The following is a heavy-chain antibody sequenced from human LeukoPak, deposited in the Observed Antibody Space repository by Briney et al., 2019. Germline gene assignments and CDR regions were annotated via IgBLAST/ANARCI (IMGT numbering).Heavy chain of an antibody. D-gene: IGHD2-8*01. V-gene: IGHV4-59*01. Sequence: PSETLSLTCTVSGGSISSYYWSWIRQPPGKGLEWIGYIYYSGSTNYNPSLKSRVTISVDTSKNQFSLKLSSVTAADTAVYYCARGAHRRILYQGSWFDPWGQGTLVTVSS. J-gene: IGHJ5*02. CDR2: IYYSGST. CDR1: GGSISSYY. CDR3: ARGAHRRILYQGSWFDP.